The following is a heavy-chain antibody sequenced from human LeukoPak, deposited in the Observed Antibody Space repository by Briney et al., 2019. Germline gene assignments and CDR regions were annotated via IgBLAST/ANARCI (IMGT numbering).Heavy chain of an antibody. CDR3: ASGYCSSTSCYGAFDI. CDR1: GFTFSSYG. D-gene: IGHD2-2*03. J-gene: IGHJ3*02. CDR2: ISYDGSNK. Sequence: GGSLRLSCAASGFTFSSYGMHWVRQAPGKGLEWVAVISYDGSNKYYADSVKGRFTISRDNSKNTLYLQMNSLRAEDTAVYYCASGYCSSTSCYGAFDIWGQGTMVTVSS. V-gene: IGHV3-30*03.